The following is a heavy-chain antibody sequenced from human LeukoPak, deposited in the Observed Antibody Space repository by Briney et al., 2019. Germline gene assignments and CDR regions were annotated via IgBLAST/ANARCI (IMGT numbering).Heavy chain of an antibody. CDR3: AKDNMAAARQTFDY. J-gene: IGHJ4*02. V-gene: IGHV3-23*01. D-gene: IGHD6-6*01. Sequence: PGGCLRLSCAASGFTFSSYAMSWFRQAPGKGREGSPGISGSGDSTYYADSVKGRFTISRDNSKNTLYLQMNSLRAEDTAVYYCAKDNMAAARQTFDYWGQGTLVTVSS. CDR2: ISGSGDST. CDR1: GFTFSSYA.